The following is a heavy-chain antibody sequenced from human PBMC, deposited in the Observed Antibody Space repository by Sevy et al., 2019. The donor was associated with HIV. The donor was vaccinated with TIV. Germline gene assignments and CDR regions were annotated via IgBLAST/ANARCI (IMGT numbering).Heavy chain of an antibody. Sequence: GGSLRLSCAASGFSFSIYWMSWVRQAPGKGLEWVATMKQDGSEEDYVDSVKGRFTISRDNAKNSLFLQMNSLSAEDTAVYYCVREGLEGYSYSLDYWGHGTLVTVSS. J-gene: IGHJ4*01. CDR2: MKQDGSEE. V-gene: IGHV3-7*01. D-gene: IGHD5-18*01. CDR3: VREGLEGYSYSLDY. CDR1: GFSFSIYW.